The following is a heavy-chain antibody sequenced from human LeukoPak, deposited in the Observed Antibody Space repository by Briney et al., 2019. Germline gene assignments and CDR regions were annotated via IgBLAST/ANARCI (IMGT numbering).Heavy chain of an antibody. Sequence: PGGSLRLSCAASGFTFSSYSMNWVRQAPGKGLEWVSSISSSSSYIYYADSVKGRFTISRDNAKNSLYLQMNNVRAEDTAVYYCARTSTDCLDCWGQGTLVTVSS. CDR2: ISSSSSYI. CDR3: ARTSTDCLDC. V-gene: IGHV3-21*01. J-gene: IGHJ4*02. CDR1: GFTFSSYS. D-gene: IGHD2-21*02.